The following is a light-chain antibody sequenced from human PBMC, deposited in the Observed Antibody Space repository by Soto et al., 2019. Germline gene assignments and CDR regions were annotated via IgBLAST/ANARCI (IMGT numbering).Light chain of an antibody. CDR3: QVWDSTSDHYV. CDR2: DDR. V-gene: IGLV3-21*02. Sequence: SYELTQPHSVSVAPGQTASITCGGNNIGSRSVHWYQQKPGQAPVLVVYDDRDRPSGIPERFAGSNSGNTATLTISRVETGDEADYYCQVWDSTSDHYVFGTATKLTVL. J-gene: IGLJ1*01. CDR1: NIGSRS.